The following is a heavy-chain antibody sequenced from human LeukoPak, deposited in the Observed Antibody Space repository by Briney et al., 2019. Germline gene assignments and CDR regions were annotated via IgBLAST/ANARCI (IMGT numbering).Heavy chain of an antibody. D-gene: IGHD2-2*01. CDR2: ISAYSCNT. Sequence: ASVKVSCKASGYTFTSYGISWVRQAPGQGLEWMGWISAYSCNTNYAQKLQGRVTMTTDTSTSTAYMELRSLRSDDTAVYYCARDDCSSTSCYEGNHAFDIWGQGTMVTVSS. CDR3: ARDDCSSTSCYEGNHAFDI. CDR1: GYTFTSYG. V-gene: IGHV1-18*01. J-gene: IGHJ3*02.